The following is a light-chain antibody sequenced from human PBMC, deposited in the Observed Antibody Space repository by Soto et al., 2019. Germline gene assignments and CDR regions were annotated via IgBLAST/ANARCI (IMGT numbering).Light chain of an antibody. Sequence: QSALTQPASVSGSPGQSITISCTGTSNDVGGYNYVSWDQQHPGKAPKLMIYDVSNRPSGVSNRVSGSKSANTAARTISGLQTEDEAHDYCRSYPGSSTYVFGTGTKLTVL. CDR3: RSYPGSSTYV. CDR1: SNDVGGYNY. J-gene: IGLJ1*01. CDR2: DVS. V-gene: IGLV2-14*03.